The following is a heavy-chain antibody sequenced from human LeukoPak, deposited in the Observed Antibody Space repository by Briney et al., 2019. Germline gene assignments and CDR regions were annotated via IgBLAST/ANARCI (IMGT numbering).Heavy chain of an antibody. Sequence: ASVKVSCKASGYTFTGYYMHWVRQAPGQGLEWMGWINPNSGGTNYAQKFQGRVTMTRDTSISTAYMELSRLRSDDTAVYYCARALRYYYDSSGYYYLDCWGQGTLVTVSS. CDR1: GYTFTGYY. CDR2: INPNSGGT. CDR3: ARALRYYYDSSGYYYLDC. V-gene: IGHV1-2*02. J-gene: IGHJ4*02. D-gene: IGHD3-22*01.